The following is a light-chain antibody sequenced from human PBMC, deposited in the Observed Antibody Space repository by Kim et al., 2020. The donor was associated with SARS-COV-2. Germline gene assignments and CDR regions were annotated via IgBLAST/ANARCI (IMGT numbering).Light chain of an antibody. CDR3: NSRASSGKGV. CDR2: GKN. CDR1: SLRSYY. Sequence: SSELTQDPAVSVALGQTVRITCQGDSLRSYYASWYQQKPGQAPVLVIYGKNNRPSGIPDRFSGSSSGNTASLTIPGAQAEAEADYSFNSRASSGKGVFAG. V-gene: IGLV3-19*01. J-gene: IGLJ3*02.